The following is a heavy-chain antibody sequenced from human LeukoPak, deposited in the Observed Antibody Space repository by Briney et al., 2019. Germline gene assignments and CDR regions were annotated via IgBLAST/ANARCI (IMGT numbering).Heavy chain of an antibody. Sequence: GESLKISCKGSGYIFTNYWIGWVRQMPGKGLEWMGMIYPGDSDTIYSPSFQGQVTISADKSITTAHLQWSSLKPSDTAMYYCWRLGGIVVVPDAMPDWDFQPWGRGTLVTVSS. CDR2: IYPGDSDT. V-gene: IGHV5-51*01. J-gene: IGHJ2*01. D-gene: IGHD2-2*01. CDR1: GYIFTNYW. CDR3: WRLGGIVVVPDAMPDWDFQP.